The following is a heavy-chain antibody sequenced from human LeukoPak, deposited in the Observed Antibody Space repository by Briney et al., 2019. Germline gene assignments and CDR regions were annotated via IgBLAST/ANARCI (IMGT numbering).Heavy chain of an antibody. D-gene: IGHD3-3*01. CDR2: IYTSGST. V-gene: IGHV4-4*07. Sequence: NPSETLSLTCTVSGGSISSYYWSWIRQPAGKGLEWIGRIYTSGSTNYNPSLKSRVTMSVDTSKNQFSLKLSSVTAADTAVYYCAGGSYYDFWSGSLYWGQGTLVTVSS. CDR1: GGSISSYY. CDR3: AGGSYYDFWSGSLY. J-gene: IGHJ4*02.